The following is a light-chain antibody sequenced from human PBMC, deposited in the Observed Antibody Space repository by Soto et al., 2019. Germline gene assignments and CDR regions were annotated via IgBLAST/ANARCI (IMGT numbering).Light chain of an antibody. CDR2: GAS. Sequence: EIVLTQSPGTLSLSPGERATLSCRASQRVSSSYLAWYQQKPGQAPRLLIYGASSRATGIPGRFSGSGSGTDFTLPISRLEPEDFAVYYCQQYRSSPLTFGGGTKVEIK. V-gene: IGKV3-20*01. CDR1: QRVSSSY. J-gene: IGKJ4*01. CDR3: QQYRSSPLT.